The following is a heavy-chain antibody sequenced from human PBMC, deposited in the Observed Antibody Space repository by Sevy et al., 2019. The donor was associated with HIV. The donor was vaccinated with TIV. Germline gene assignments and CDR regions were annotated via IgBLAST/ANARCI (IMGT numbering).Heavy chain of an antibody. CDR1: RFTFSSYA. CDR2: ISYDGSNK. V-gene: IGHV3-30-3*01. CDR3: ARVETAAGTHYYYGMDV. D-gene: IGHD6-13*01. Sequence: GGSLRLSCAASRFTFSSYAMHWVRQAPGKGLEWVAVISYDGSNKYYSDSVKGRFTISRDNSKNTLYLQMNSLRAEDTAVYYCARVETAAGTHYYYGMDVWGHGTTVTVSS. J-gene: IGHJ6*02.